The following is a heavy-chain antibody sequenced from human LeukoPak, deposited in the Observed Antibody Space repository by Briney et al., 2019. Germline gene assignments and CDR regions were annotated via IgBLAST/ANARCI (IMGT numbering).Heavy chain of an antibody. Sequence: PGGSLRLSCAASGFTFSSYAMHWVRQAPGKGLEWVAGISYDGSSKYYVDSVKGRFTISRDNSRNTLYLQMNSLRAEDTAVYYCAKLSQVVTDFGWFDPWGQGTLVTVSS. CDR3: AKLSQVVTDFGWFDP. J-gene: IGHJ5*02. CDR1: GFTFSSYA. D-gene: IGHD4-23*01. V-gene: IGHV3-30*18. CDR2: ISYDGSSK.